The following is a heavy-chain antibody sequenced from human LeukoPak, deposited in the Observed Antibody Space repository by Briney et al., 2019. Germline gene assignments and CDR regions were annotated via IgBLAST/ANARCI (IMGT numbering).Heavy chain of an antibody. CDR2: ISGSGGST. V-gene: IGHV3-23*01. CDR3: AKLGFGELLSAMFDY. D-gene: IGHD3-10*01. CDR1: GFTFSSYA. Sequence: GGSLRLSCAASGFTFSSYAMSWVRQAPGKGLEWVSAISGSGGSTYYADSVKGRFTISRDNSKNTLYLQMNSLRAEDTAVYYCAKLGFGELLSAMFDYWGQGTLVTVSS. J-gene: IGHJ4*02.